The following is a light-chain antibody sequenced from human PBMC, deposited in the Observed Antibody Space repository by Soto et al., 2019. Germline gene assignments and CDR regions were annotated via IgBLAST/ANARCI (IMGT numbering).Light chain of an antibody. CDR1: QGISSY. CDR3: QQYYSYPLT. V-gene: IGKV1-8*01. CDR2: AAS. Sequence: AIRMTQSPSSFSASTGDRVTITCRASQGISSYLAWYQQKPGKAPKLLIYAASTLQSGVPSRFNDSESGTDVTLTFCCLQSEDFATYYCQQYYSYPLTFGGGTKVEIK. J-gene: IGKJ4*01.